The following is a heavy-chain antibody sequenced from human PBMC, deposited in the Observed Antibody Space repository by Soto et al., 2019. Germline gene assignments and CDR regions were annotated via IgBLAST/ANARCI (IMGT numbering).Heavy chain of an antibody. CDR1: GGSISSYY. CDR3: VRSPGWYKIDS. D-gene: IGHD6-19*01. V-gene: IGHV4-59*01. J-gene: IGHJ4*02. CDR2: IYYSGST. Sequence: SSETLSLTCTVSGGSISSYYWSWIRQPPGKGLEWIGYIYYSGSTNYNPSLKSRVTISVDTSKNQFSLKLSSVTAADTAVYFCVRSPGWYKIDSWGQGILVTVSS.